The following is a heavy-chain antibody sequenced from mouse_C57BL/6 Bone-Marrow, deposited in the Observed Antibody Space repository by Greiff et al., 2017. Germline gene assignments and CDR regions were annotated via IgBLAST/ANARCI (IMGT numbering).Heavy chain of an antibody. D-gene: IGHD1-1*01. CDR1: GFNIKDDY. V-gene: IGHV14-4*01. CDR3: TTELTTVVG. Sequence: EVQLQESGAELVRPGASVQLSCTASGFNIKDDYMPWVKQRPEQGLEWIGWIDPENGDTEYASKFQGKATITADTSSNTAYLQLSSLTSEDTAVYYCTTELTTVVGGGQGTTLTVSS. CDR2: IDPENGDT. J-gene: IGHJ2*01.